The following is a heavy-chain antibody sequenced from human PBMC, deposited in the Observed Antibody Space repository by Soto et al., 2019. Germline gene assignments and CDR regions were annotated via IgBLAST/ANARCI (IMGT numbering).Heavy chain of an antibody. CDR2: IYHSGST. J-gene: IGHJ6*02. CDR3: ARDFRADYYGSGSP. V-gene: IGHV4-4*02. Sequence: ETLSLTCAVSGGSISSSNWWSWVRQPPGKGLEWIGEIYHSGSTNYNPSLKSRATISVDKSKNQFSLKLSSVTAADTAVYYCARDFRADYYGSGSPWGQGTTVTVSS. D-gene: IGHD3-10*01. CDR1: GGSISSSNW.